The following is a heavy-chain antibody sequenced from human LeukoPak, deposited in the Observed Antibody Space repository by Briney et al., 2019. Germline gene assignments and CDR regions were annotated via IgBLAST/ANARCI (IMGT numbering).Heavy chain of an antibody. D-gene: IGHD4-17*01. CDR3: ARVTPTSYGDYGAFDI. Sequence: SETLSLTCTVSDGSISSYYWSWIRQPPGKGLEWIGYIYYSGSTNYNPSLKSRVTISVDTSKNQFSLKLSSVTAADTAVYYCARVTPTSYGDYGAFDIWGQGTMVTVSS. V-gene: IGHV4-59*01. J-gene: IGHJ3*02. CDR1: DGSISSYY. CDR2: IYYSGST.